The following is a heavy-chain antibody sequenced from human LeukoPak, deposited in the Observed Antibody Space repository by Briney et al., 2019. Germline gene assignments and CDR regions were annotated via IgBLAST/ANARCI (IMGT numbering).Heavy chain of an antibody. CDR2: IRSDGSVK. J-gene: IGHJ4*02. CDR1: GFTFSGYG. CDR3: AKDEAAAGVDFDY. V-gene: IGHV3-30*02. Sequence: GGSLRLSCAASGFTFSGYGIHWVRQAPGKGLEWAAFIRSDGSVKYYADSVRGRFTISRDNSKNTLYLQINSLRAEDTAVYYCAKDEAAAGVDFDYWGQGTLVTVYS. D-gene: IGHD6-13*01.